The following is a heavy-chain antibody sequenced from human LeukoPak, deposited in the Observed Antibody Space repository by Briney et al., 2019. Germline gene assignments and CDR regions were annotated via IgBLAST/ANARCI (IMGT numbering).Heavy chain of an antibody. Sequence: SETLSLTCTVSGGSISSYYWGWIRQPPGKGLEWIGSIYYSGSTYYNPSLKSRVTISVDTSKNQFSLKLSSVTAADTAVYYCARDSPYYYGSGSATYYMDVWGKGTTVTISS. CDR2: IYYSGST. CDR3: ARDSPYYYGSGSATYYMDV. V-gene: IGHV4-39*07. D-gene: IGHD3-10*01. J-gene: IGHJ6*03. CDR1: GGSISSYY.